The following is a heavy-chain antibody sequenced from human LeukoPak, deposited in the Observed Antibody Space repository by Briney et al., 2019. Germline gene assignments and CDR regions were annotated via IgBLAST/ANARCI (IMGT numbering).Heavy chain of an antibody. CDR1: GGSISSYY. Sequence: SETLSLTCTVSGGSISSYYWSWIRQPPGKGLEWIGYIYYSGSTNYNPSLKSRVTISVDTSKNQFSLKLSSVTAADTAVYYCARPYYYDSSGYYSGLGFDYWGQGTLVTVSS. CDR3: ARPYYYDSSGYYSGLGFDY. J-gene: IGHJ4*02. D-gene: IGHD3-22*01. V-gene: IGHV4-59*12. CDR2: IYYSGST.